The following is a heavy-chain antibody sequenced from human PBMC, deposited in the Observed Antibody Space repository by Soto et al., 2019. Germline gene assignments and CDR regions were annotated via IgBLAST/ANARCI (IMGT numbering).Heavy chain of an antibody. V-gene: IGHV1-69*13. J-gene: IGHJ6*02. CDR3: ASHSRGASDFHSYYNYYGMEV. Sequence: PVKVSCMAPGRPFSSYASSWVRQAPGHGLEWMGGIIPIFGTANYAQKFQGRVTITADESTSAAYMELSSLRSGDTAVYSSASHSRGASDFHSYYNYYGMEVWRQGSTVTICS. CDR2: IIPIFGTA. D-gene: IGHD2-15*01. CDR1: GRPFSSYA.